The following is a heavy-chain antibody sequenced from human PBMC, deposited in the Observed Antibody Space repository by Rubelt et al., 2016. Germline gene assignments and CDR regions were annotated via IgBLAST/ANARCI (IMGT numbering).Heavy chain of an antibody. V-gene: IGHV4-34*01. J-gene: IGHJ4*02. Sequence: QVQLQQWGAGLLKPSETLSLTCAVYGGSFSGYYWSWIRQPPGKGLEWIGEINHSGSTNYNPSLKSRGTISVDTSKNQFSLKLSSVTAADTAVYYCASRGGRNVVNDYWGQGTLVTVSS. CDR3: ASRGGRNVVNDY. CDR1: GGSFSGYY. D-gene: IGHD2-2*01. CDR2: INHSGST.